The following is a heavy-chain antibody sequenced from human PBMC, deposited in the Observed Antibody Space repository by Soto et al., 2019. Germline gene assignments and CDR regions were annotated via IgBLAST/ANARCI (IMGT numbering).Heavy chain of an antibody. CDR1: GFTFRSYA. CDR3: ASSSIFDY. CDR2: ISYDGSNK. Sequence: QVQLVESGGGVVQPGRSLRLSCAASGFTFRSYAMHWVRQAPGKGLEWVAVISYDGSNKYYADSVKGRFTISRDNSKNTLYLQMNSLRAEDTAVYYCASSSIFDYWGQGTLVTVSS. D-gene: IGHD3-10*01. J-gene: IGHJ4*02. V-gene: IGHV3-30-3*01.